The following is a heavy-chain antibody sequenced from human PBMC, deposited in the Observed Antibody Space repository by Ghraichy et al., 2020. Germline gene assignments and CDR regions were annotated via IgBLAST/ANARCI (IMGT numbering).Heavy chain of an antibody. J-gene: IGHJ4*02. Sequence: SVKVSCKASGGTFSSYAISWVRQAPGQGLEWMGGIIPIFGTANYAQKFQGRVTITADESTSTAYMELSSLRSEDTAVYYCGRGQFSSSWHGGFDYWGQGTLVTVSS. CDR2: IIPIFGTA. CDR3: GRGQFSSSWHGGFDY. D-gene: IGHD6-13*01. V-gene: IGHV1-69*13. CDR1: GGTFSSYA.